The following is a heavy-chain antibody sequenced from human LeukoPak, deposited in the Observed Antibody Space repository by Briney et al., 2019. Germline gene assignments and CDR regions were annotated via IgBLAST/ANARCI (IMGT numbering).Heavy chain of an antibody. J-gene: IGHJ6*02. CDR3: ARGGSLYDDFWSGYYYYYYAMDV. CDR1: GYTFTSYD. D-gene: IGHD3-3*01. Sequence: ASVKVSCKASGYTFTSYDINWVRQATGQGVEWMGWMNPNSGNTGYAQKFHGRVTMTRNTSISTAYMELSSLRSEDTAVYYCARGGSLYDDFWSGYYYYYYAMDVWGQGTTVTVSS. CDR2: MNPNSGNT. V-gene: IGHV1-8*01.